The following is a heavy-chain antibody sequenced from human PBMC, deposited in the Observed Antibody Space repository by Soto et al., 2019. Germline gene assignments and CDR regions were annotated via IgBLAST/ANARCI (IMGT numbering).Heavy chain of an antibody. CDR3: ASHPRDSSGYSYYFDY. CDR2: ISSSSSYI. V-gene: IGHV3-21*01. J-gene: IGHJ4*02. Sequence: GGSLRLSCVASGFTFSSYSMNCVRQAPGKGLEWVSSISSSSSYIYYADSVKGRFTISRDNAKNSLYLQMNSLRAEDTAVYYCASHPRDSSGYSYYFDYWGQGTLVTVST. D-gene: IGHD3-22*01. CDR1: GFTFSSYS.